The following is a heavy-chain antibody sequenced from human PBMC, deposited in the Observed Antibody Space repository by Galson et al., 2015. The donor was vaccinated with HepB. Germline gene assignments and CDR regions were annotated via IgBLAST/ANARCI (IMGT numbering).Heavy chain of an antibody. V-gene: IGHV2-70*10. CDR3: ARSGGFYYDTGSYHFLDV. J-gene: IGHJ6*02. CDR1: GFSLTTSGMS. Sequence: ALVKPTQTLTLTCTFSGFSLTTSGMSVSWIRQPPGKALEWIARIDWDNDKYYSTSLKTRLTISKDTSKNQVVLTMTNMDPVDTATYYCARSGGFYYDTGSYHFLDVWGQGTTVTVSS. D-gene: IGHD3-10*01. CDR2: IDWDNDK.